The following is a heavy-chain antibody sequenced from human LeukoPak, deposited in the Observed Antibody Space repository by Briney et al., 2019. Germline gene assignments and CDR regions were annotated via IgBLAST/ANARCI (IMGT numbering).Heavy chain of an antibody. CDR3: AKDGSFDNYGVDV. Sequence: GGSLRLSCEASGFTFYDYSMHWVRQAPGKGLEWVSLISWDGGNTYYADSVKGRFTISRDNSNNSMYLQMNSLTAEDTALYYCAKDGSFDNYGVDVWGQGTTVTVSS. J-gene: IGHJ6*02. CDR1: GFTFYDYS. CDR2: ISWDGGNT. D-gene: IGHD3-10*01. V-gene: IGHV3-43*01.